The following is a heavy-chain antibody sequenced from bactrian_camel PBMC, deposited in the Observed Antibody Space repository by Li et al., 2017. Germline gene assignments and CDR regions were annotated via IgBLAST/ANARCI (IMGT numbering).Heavy chain of an antibody. J-gene: IGHJ4*01. CDR1: GQTYNTYC. CDR2: IDTGDGST. D-gene: IGHD4*01. V-gene: IGHV3S1*01. Sequence: HVQLVESGGGSVQAGGSLRLSCSASGQTYNTYCMGWFRQAPGKEREGVAAIDTGDGSTYYLNSVEGRFTISHDNAKNTLYLQMDKLKPEDTGMYYCAARQADSDACVRYCRDYKYFGQGTQVTVS.